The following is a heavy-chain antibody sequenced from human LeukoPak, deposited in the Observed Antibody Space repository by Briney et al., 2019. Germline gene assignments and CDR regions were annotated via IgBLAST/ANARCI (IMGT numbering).Heavy chain of an antibody. CDR1: GYTFIGYN. J-gene: IGHJ6*03. V-gene: IGHV1-2*02. Sequence: ASVTVSCKASGYTFIGYNIHWVRQAPGQGLEWMGWINPDTGGTNYAQQFQGRVTMSRDTSISTTYMELNRLRSDDTAVYYCARNWNQGRYYYYYMDVWGKGTTVTVSS. CDR3: ARNWNQGRYYYYYMDV. CDR2: INPDTGGT. D-gene: IGHD1-14*01.